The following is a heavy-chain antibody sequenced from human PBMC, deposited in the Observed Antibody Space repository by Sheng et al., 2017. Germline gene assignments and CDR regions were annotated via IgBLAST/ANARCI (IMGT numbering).Heavy chain of an antibody. Sequence: EVQLVESGGGLVQPGGSLRLSCAASGFTFSTYSMNWVRQAPGKGLEWVSYISSSSSTIYYADSVKGRFTMSRDNAKNSLYLQMNSLRAEDTAVYYCARDPIDYGDYALDYWGQGTLVTVSS. D-gene: IGHD4-17*01. J-gene: IGHJ4*02. V-gene: IGHV3-48*01. CDR2: ISSSSSTI. CDR3: ARDPIDYGDYALDY. CDR1: GFTFSTYS.